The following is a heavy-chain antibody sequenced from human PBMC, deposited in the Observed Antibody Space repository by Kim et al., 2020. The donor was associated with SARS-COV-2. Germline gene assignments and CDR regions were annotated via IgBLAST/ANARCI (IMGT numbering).Heavy chain of an antibody. J-gene: IGHJ4*02. V-gene: IGHV1-2*02. Sequence: NDAQKFQGRVTMTRDTSNNTAYMELRRLRSDDTAIYFCARFEGVQAAVDYWGQGTRVTVSS. D-gene: IGHD2-8*01. CDR3: ARFEGVQAAVDY.